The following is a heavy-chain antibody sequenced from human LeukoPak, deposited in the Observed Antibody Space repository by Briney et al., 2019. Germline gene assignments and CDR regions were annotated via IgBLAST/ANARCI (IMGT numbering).Heavy chain of an antibody. D-gene: IGHD6-25*01. Sequence: GGSLRLSCRISGLTFSNAWLTWVRQVPGKGLEWVGHIRSYVDGGTTEYAASVRDRFIISRDDSKNALHLHMSSLKTEDTAVYFCAKDLPLSGARFFQHWGQGTLVTVSS. CDR3: AKDLPLSGARFFQH. CDR1: GLTFSNAW. V-gene: IGHV3-15*01. J-gene: IGHJ1*01. CDR2: IRSYVDGGTT.